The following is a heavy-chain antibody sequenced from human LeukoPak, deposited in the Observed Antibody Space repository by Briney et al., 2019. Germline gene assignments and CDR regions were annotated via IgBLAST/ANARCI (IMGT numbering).Heavy chain of an antibody. D-gene: IGHD6-13*01. Sequence: SETLSLTCTVSGGSISSYYWSWIRQPPGKGLEWIGYIYYSGSTNYNPSLKSRVTISVDTSKNQFSLKLSSVTAADTAVYYCARLYSSSWCVDYWGQGTLDTVSS. V-gene: IGHV4-59*01. CDR3: ARLYSSSWCVDY. J-gene: IGHJ4*02. CDR1: GGSISSYY. CDR2: IYYSGST.